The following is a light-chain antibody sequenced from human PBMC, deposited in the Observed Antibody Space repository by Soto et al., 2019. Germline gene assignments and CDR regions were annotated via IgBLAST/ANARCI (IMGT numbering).Light chain of an antibody. CDR3: QTYDATNQV. Sequence: NFMLTQPHSVSESPGKTVIISCTRSSGSIASYYVQWYQQRPGSSPTTVIYEDNQRPSGVPDRFSGSIDSSSNSASLTISGLENEDEADYYSQTYDATNQVFGGGTKLTVL. J-gene: IGLJ3*02. V-gene: IGLV6-57*01. CDR2: EDN. CDR1: SGSIASYY.